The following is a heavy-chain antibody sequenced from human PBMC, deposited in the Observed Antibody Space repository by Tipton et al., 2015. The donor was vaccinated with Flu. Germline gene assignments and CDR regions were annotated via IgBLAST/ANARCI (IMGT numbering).Heavy chain of an antibody. V-gene: IGHV4-39*07. Sequence: TLSLTCTVSGGSISSSSHYWGWIRQAPGRGLEWVGSIYYTGYPYYNSSLKSRLAMSIDTSKKQFSLRLSSVTAADTAVYYCARVGDLWSGTNYGLDVWGQGTTVTVSS. CDR3: ARVGDLWSGTNYGLDV. CDR2: IYYTGYP. J-gene: IGHJ6*02. D-gene: IGHD3-3*01. CDR1: GGSISSSSHY.